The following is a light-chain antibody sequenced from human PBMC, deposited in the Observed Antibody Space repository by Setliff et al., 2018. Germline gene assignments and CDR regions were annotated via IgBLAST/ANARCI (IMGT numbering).Light chain of an antibody. V-gene: IGLV2-23*02. CDR2: DVT. CDR1: KNDVGGFDF. Sequence: IISCTGSKNDVGGFDFVSWYQQNPGQVPRLIIHDVTSRPSGVSHRFSGSKSGNTASLTISGLQIDDEAEYYCCSYAGASTLIFGGGTKVTVL. J-gene: IGLJ2*01. CDR3: CSYAGASTLI.